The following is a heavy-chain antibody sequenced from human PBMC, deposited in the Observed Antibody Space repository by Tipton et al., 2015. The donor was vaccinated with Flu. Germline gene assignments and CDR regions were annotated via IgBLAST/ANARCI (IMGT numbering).Heavy chain of an antibody. Sequence: TLSLTCSVSGDSIGSDYYWGWIRQPPGKGLEWLGYIYYTGSTNYNPSLRSRVTMSIDTSENQFSLRLTSVTAADTAVYYCASNFAPTSYGDSGTTPFDSWGLGTLVTVSS. CDR3: ASNFAPTSYGDSGTTPFDS. J-gene: IGHJ4*02. D-gene: IGHD4-17*01. CDR2: IYYTGST. V-gene: IGHV4-61*01. CDR1: GDSIGSDYY.